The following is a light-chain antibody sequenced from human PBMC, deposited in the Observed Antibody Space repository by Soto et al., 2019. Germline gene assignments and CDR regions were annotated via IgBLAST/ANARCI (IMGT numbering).Light chain of an antibody. V-gene: IGKV3-20*01. Sequence: EIVLTQSPGTLSLSAGERATLSCRASQSVSSSYLAWYQQKAGQAPKLLIYGASSRAPGIPDRFSGSGSGTDFTLTISRLEPEDFAVYYCQQYGRSPPMYTFGQGTKLEIK. CDR1: QSVSSSY. J-gene: IGKJ2*01. CDR3: QQYGRSPPMYT. CDR2: GAS.